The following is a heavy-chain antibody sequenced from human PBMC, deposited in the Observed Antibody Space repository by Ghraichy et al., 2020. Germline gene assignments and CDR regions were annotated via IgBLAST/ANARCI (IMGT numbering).Heavy chain of an antibody. Sequence: GESLNISCAASGFTFSSYGMHWVRQAPGKGLEWVAVISYDGSNKYYADSVKGRFTISRDNSKNTLYLQMNSLRAEDTAVYYCAKSIRLYYYYMDVWGKGTTVTVSS. V-gene: IGHV3-30*18. CDR1: GFTFSSYG. J-gene: IGHJ6*03. CDR3: AKSIRLYYYYMDV. CDR2: ISYDGSNK.